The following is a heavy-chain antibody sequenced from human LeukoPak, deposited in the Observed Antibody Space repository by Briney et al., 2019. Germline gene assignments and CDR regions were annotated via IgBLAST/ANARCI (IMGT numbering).Heavy chain of an antibody. CDR2: ISYDGSNK. CDR1: GFTFSSYA. J-gene: IGHJ4*02. V-gene: IGHV3-30-3*01. Sequence: GGSLRLSCAASGFTFSSYAMHWVRQAPGKGLEWVAVISYDGSNKYYADSVKGRFTISRDNSKNTLYLQMNSLRAEDTAVYYCARGRDSSGYYFGYWGQGTLVTVSS. D-gene: IGHD3-22*01. CDR3: ARGRDSSGYYFGY.